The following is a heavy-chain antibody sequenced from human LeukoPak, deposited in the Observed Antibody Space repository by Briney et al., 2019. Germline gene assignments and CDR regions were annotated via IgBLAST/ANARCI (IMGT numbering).Heavy chain of an antibody. CDR1: NGSVSSDDDY. J-gene: IGHJ4*02. V-gene: IGHV4-39*07. Sequence: LETLSLTCTVSNGSVSSDDDYWGWIRQPPGKGLEWIATIYYTGSTYHNPSLRSRLAISVDTSKNQFSLKLSSVTAADTAVYYCARERVRAWRGYSPFDSWGQGTLVTVSS. CDR2: IYYTGST. D-gene: IGHD3-3*01. CDR3: ARERVRAWRGYSPFDS.